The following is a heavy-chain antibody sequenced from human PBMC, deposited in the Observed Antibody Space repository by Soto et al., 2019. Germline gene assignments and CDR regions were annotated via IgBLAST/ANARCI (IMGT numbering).Heavy chain of an antibody. D-gene: IGHD3-22*01. CDR3: ARALGDYDSSGYYYADWYFDL. CDR1: GGSISSSSYY. J-gene: IGHJ2*01. V-gene: IGHV4-39*07. CDR2: IYYSGST. Sequence: KPSETLSLTCTVSGGSISSSSYYWGWIRQPPGKGLEWIGSIYYSGSTYYNPSLKSRVTISVDTSKNQFSLKLSSVTAADTAVYYCARALGDYDSSGYYYADWYFDLWGRGTLVTVSS.